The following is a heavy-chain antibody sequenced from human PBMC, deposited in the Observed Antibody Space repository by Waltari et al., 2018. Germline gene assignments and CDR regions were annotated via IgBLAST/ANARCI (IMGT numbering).Heavy chain of an antibody. CDR3: VRALTTPNDF. J-gene: IGHJ4*02. Sequence: EVQLVESGGGLVKPGESLILPCPSSVFTFSTYGMNWGRQAPGKGLEWVSFISGGGSDIYYLDSVKGRFTISRDNDKNSLYLQMDSLTADDTAVYYCVRALTTPNDFWGQGTLVTVSS. V-gene: IGHV3-21*03. CDR2: ISGGGSDI. CDR1: VFTFSTYG. D-gene: IGHD1-1*01.